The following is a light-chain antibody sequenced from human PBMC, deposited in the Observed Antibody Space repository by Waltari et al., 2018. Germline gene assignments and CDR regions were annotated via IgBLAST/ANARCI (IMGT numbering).Light chain of an antibody. CDR1: ILGNKY. Sequence: SYELTQPPSVSVSPGQTASIPCSGHILGNKYASWYQQKPGQSPLLVIYQDTNRPSGIPERFSGSKSGNAATLTISGTQAMDEADYYCQALGTGAWVFGGGTKLTVL. CDR3: QALGTGAWV. J-gene: IGLJ3*02. V-gene: IGLV3-1*01. CDR2: QDT.